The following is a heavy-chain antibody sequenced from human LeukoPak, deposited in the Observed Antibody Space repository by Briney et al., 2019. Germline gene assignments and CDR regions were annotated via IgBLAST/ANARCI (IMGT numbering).Heavy chain of an antibody. D-gene: IGHD3-22*01. J-gene: IGHJ5*02. V-gene: IGHV4-59*01. CDR2: IYYSGST. CDR3: ARTYYYDSGGQPVGWFDP. CDR1: GGSISSYY. Sequence: KPSETLSLTCTVSGGSISSYYWSWIRQPPGKGLEWIGYIYYSGSTNYNPSLKSRVTISVDTSKNQFSLKLSSVTAADTAVYYCARTYYYDSGGQPVGWFDPWGQGTLVTVSS.